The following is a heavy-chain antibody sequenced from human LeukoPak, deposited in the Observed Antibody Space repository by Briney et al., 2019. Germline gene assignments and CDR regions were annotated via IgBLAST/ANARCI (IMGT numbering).Heavy chain of an antibody. CDR1: GGSISSGSYY. V-gene: IGHV4-61*02. Sequence: SETLSLTCTVSGGSISSGSYYWSWIRQPAGKGLEWIGRVYTSGSTNYNPSLKSRVTISVDTSKNQFSLKLSSVTAADTAVYYCARGDYYDSSGYYYGHAFDIWGQGTMVTVSS. J-gene: IGHJ3*02. CDR2: VYTSGST. CDR3: ARGDYYDSSGYYYGHAFDI. D-gene: IGHD3-22*01.